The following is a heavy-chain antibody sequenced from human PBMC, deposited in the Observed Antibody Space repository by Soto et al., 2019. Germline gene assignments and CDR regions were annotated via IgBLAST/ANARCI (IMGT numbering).Heavy chain of an antibody. V-gene: IGHV3-53*01. CDR2: IYSGGST. CDR1: GFTVSSNY. J-gene: IGHJ4*02. CDR3: AREWPHLDC. Sequence: GGSLRLSCASSGFTVSSNYMSWVRQAPGKGLEWVSVIYSGGSTFYADSVKGRFTISRDNSKNMVYLQMNRMRAEDTAVYYCAREWPHLDCWGQGTLVTVSS.